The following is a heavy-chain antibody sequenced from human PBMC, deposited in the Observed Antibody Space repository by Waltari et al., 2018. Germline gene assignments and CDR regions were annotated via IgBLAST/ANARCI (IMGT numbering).Heavy chain of an antibody. Sequence: QVQLQESGPGLVKPSETLSLTCAVSGDSITSASYWGWIRQPPGKGLEWIGYVYHFGSAPYNAALKGRVTMSVDTSKGQFSLNLSSVTAADTAVYYCARHESAHYGGFDSWGRGTLVTVSA. J-gene: IGHJ4*02. D-gene: IGHD4-17*01. CDR1: GDSITSASY. V-gene: IGHV4-38-2*01. CDR2: VYHFGSA. CDR3: ARHESAHYGGFDS.